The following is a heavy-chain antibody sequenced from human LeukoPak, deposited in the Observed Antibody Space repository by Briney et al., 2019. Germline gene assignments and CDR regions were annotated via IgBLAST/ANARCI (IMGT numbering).Heavy chain of an antibody. CDR1: GGSISSSSYY. V-gene: IGHV4-39*01. J-gene: IGHJ4*02. Sequence: SETLSLTCTVSGGSISSSSYYWGWIRQPPGKGLEWIGSIYYSGSTYYNPSLKSRVTISVDTSKNQFSLKLSSVTAADTAVYYCARWSAAAGIFDYWGQGTLVTVSS. CDR3: ARWSAAAGIFDY. CDR2: IYYSGST. D-gene: IGHD6-13*01.